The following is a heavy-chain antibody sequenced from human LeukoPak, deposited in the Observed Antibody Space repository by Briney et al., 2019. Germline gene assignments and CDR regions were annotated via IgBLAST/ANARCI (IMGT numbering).Heavy chain of an antibody. Sequence: KAGRSLRLSCAASGFTFSDYYMSWIRQAPGKGLEWVSSISSSSSYIYYADSVKGRFTISRDNAKNSLYLQMNSLRAEDTAVYYCARDLSPLGMDVWGQGTTVTVSS. V-gene: IGHV3-11*06. CDR3: ARDLSPLGMDV. J-gene: IGHJ6*02. CDR1: GFTFSDYY. D-gene: IGHD2/OR15-2a*01. CDR2: ISSSSSYI.